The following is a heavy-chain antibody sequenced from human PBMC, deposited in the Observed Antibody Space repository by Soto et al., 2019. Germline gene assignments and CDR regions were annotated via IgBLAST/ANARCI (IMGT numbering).Heavy chain of an antibody. J-gene: IGHJ4*02. Sequence: GASVKVSCKASGYTFTSYGISWVRQDPGQGLEWMGWISTYNGNTNYAQKLQGRVTMTTDTSTSTAYMELRSLRSDDTAVYYCARRGQQLAGDYFDYWGQGTLVTVSS. V-gene: IGHV1-18*01. CDR2: ISTYNGNT. CDR3: ARRGQQLAGDYFDY. D-gene: IGHD6-13*01. CDR1: GYTFTSYG.